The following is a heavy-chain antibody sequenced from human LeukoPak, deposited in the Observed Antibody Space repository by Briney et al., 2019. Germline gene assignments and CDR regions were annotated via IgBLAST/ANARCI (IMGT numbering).Heavy chain of an antibody. V-gene: IGHV3-33*06. CDR3: AKDTAIQFLEPAF. CDR2: IWFDGSVK. J-gene: IGHJ4*02. Sequence: GGSLRLSCAASGFTFNTHGMHWVRHAPGKGLEWVAAIWFDGSVKHYSDAVKGRFTISRDNSLNTLYLQMNSLRVEDTAMYYCAKDTAIQFLEPAFWGQGTLVTVSS. CDR1: GFTFNTHG. D-gene: IGHD3-3*01.